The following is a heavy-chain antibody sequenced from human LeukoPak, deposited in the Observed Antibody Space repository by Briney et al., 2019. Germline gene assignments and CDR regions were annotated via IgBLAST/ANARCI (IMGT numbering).Heavy chain of an antibody. V-gene: IGHV3-30-3*01. J-gene: IGHJ2*01. Sequence: GGSLRPSCAASGFTFSSYATHWVRQAPGKGLEWVAVISYDGSNKYYADSVKGRFTISRDNSKNTLYLQMNSLRAEDTAVYYCARDPLGYCSSTSCYTWYFDLWGRGTLVTVSS. CDR1: GFTFSSYA. CDR3: ARDPLGYCSSTSCYTWYFDL. D-gene: IGHD2-2*02. CDR2: ISYDGSNK.